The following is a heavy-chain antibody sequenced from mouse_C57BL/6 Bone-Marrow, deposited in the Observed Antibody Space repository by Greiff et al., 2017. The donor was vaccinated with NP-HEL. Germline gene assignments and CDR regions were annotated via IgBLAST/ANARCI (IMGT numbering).Heavy chain of an antibody. CDR1: GFTFSDYG. V-gene: IGHV5-17*01. J-gene: IGHJ4*01. CDR3: ARGSSSYLYYYAMDY. CDR2: ISSGSSTI. D-gene: IGHD1-1*01. Sequence: DVKLVESGGGLVKPGGSLKLSCAASGFTFSDYGMHWVRQAPEKGLEWVAYISSGSSTIYYADTVKGRFTISRDNAKNTLFLQMTSLRSEDTAMYYCARGSSSYLYYYAMDYWGQGTSVTVSS.